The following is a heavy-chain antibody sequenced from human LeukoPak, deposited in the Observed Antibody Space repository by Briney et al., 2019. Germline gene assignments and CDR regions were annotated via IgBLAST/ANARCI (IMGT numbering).Heavy chain of an antibody. Sequence: GGSLRLSCAASGFTFDDYAMHRVRQAPGKGLEWVSGISWNSGSIGYADSVKGRFTISRDNAKNSLYLQMNSLRAEDTALYYCAKERTGYSSGGHYYYYYMDVWGKGTTVTVSS. CDR3: AKERTGYSSGGHYYYYYMDV. CDR1: GFTFDDYA. J-gene: IGHJ6*03. D-gene: IGHD6-19*01. CDR2: ISWNSGSI. V-gene: IGHV3-9*01.